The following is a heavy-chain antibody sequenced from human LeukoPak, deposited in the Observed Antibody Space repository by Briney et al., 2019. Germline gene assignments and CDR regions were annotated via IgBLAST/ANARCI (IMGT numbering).Heavy chain of an antibody. V-gene: IGHV4-61*01. CDR1: GGSVSSGSYY. Sequence: SETLSLTCTVSGGSVSSGSYYWSWFRQPPGKGLEWIGYIYYSGSTNYNPSLKSRVTISVDTSKNQFSLKLSSVTAADTAVYYCARAPRYCSGGSCYAFYAFDIWGQGTMVTVSS. J-gene: IGHJ3*02. D-gene: IGHD2-15*01. CDR2: IYYSGST. CDR3: ARAPRYCSGGSCYAFYAFDI.